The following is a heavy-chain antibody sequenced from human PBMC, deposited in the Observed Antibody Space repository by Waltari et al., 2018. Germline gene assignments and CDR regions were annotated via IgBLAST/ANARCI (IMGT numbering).Heavy chain of an antibody. V-gene: IGHV4-59*01. D-gene: IGHD6-19*01. CDR3: AGSNPYSSGWYAFDI. CDR2: IYYSGST. Sequence: QVQLQESGPGLVKPSETLSLTCTVSGGSISSYYWSWIRQPPGKGLEWIGYIYYSGSTNYNPSLKSRVTISVDTSKNQFSLKLSSVTAADTAVYYCAGSNPYSSGWYAFDIWGQGTMVTVSS. CDR1: GGSISSYY. J-gene: IGHJ3*02.